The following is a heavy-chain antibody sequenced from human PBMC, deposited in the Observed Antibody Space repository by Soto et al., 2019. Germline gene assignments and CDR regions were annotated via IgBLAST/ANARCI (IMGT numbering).Heavy chain of an antibody. J-gene: IGHJ3*01. CDR2: INHSGRT. V-gene: IGHV4-34*01. CDR1: GGSFSAYY. Sequence: KASETLSLTCAVYGGSFSAYYWNWVRQPPGKGLEWIGEINHSGRTNYSPSLKSRVTMSLHTSNNQFSLKLNSVTAADTAIYYCVERSFDLWGQGTKVTVSS. D-gene: IGHD6-25*01. CDR3: VERSFDL.